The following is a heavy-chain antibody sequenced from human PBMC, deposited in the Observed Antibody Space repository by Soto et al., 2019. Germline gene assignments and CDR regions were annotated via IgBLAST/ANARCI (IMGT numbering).Heavy chain of an antibody. CDR2: ISAYNGNT. V-gene: IGHV1-18*01. J-gene: IGHJ5*02. Sequence: ASVKVSCKVSGYTLTELSMHWVRQAPGQGLEWMGWISAYNGNTNYAQKLQGRVTMTTDTSTSTAYMELRSLRSDDTAVYYCARAEGLPRVWFDPWAREPWSPSPQ. CDR1: GYTLTELS. CDR3: ARAEGLPRVWFDP.